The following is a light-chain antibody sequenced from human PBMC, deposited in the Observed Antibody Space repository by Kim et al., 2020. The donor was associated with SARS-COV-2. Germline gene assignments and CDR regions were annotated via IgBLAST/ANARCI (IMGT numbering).Light chain of an antibody. J-gene: IGLJ3*02. Sequence: PGKTPTIACGRDDIGTESVHWYQQKPGQAPVLVIYYDTDRPSGIPERFSASNSGNTATLTFSRVEAGDEADYYCQVWDSGSDQWVFGGGTQLTFL. V-gene: IGLV3-21*04. CDR1: DIGTES. CDR3: QVWDSGSDQWV. CDR2: YDT.